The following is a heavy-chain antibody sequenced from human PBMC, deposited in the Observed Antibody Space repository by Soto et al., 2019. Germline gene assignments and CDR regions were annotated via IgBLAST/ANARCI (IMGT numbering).Heavy chain of an antibody. CDR2: ISGSGGST. Sequence: EVQLLESGGGLVQPGGSLRLSCAASGFTFSSYAMSWVRQAPGKGLEWVSAISGSGGSTYYADSVKGRFTISRDNSKNTLHLQMNSLRAEDTAVYYCANDFRIAARLNWFDPWGQGTLVTVSS. CDR1: GFTFSSYA. CDR3: ANDFRIAARLNWFDP. J-gene: IGHJ5*02. D-gene: IGHD6-6*01. V-gene: IGHV3-23*01.